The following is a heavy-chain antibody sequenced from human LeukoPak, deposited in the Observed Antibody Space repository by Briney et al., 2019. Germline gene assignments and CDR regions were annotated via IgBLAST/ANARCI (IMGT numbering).Heavy chain of an antibody. J-gene: IGHJ4*02. D-gene: IGHD2-2*01. CDR1: GGSISSYY. Sequence: SETLSLTCTVSGGSISSYYWSWIRQPAGKGLEWIGRIYTSGSTTYNPSLKSRVTISVDTSKNQFSLKLSSVTAADTAVYYCARSLSSYCSSTSCYFDYWGQGTLVTVSS. CDR3: ARSLSSYCSSTSCYFDY. CDR2: IYTSGST. V-gene: IGHV4-4*07.